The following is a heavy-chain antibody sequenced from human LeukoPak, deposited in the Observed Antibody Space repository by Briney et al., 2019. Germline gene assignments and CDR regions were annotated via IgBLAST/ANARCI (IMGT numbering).Heavy chain of an antibody. CDR2: INPNSGGT. CDR3: ARDPWHLTPYYGMDV. CDR1: GYTFTGYY. Sequence: GASVKVSCKASGYTFTGYYIHWVRQAPGQGLEWMGWINPNSGGTNYAQKFQGRVTMTRDTSISTAYMELSRLRSDDTAVYYCARDPWHLTPYYGMDVWGQGTTVTVSS. V-gene: IGHV1-2*02. D-gene: IGHD4/OR15-4a*01. J-gene: IGHJ6*02.